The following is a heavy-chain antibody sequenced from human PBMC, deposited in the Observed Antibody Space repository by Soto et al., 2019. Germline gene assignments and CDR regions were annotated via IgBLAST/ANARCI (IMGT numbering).Heavy chain of an antibody. D-gene: IGHD6-13*01. J-gene: IGHJ4*02. V-gene: IGHV4-59*01. CDR3: ARGTSWQLPFDY. CDR2: ISCSGST. Sequence: PSETLSLTCTVSSDSISGYYWSWIRQPPGKRLEWIGSISCSGSTDYNPSLKSRVTISGDTSKNQFSLKVSSVTAADTAVYYCARGTSWQLPFDYWGQGTLVTVSS. CDR1: SDSISGYY.